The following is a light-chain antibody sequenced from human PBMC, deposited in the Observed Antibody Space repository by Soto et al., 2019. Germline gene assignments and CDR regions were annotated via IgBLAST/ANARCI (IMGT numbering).Light chain of an antibody. CDR1: RSNIGCYI. V-gene: IGLV1-44*01. Sequence: QSVLTQPPSASGTPGQRVTISCSGSRSNIGCYIVNWFQQFPGTAPKLLIYRNNQRPSGVPDRFSGSKSGTSASLAISGLQSEDEADYYCAAWDDSLNGWVFGGGTKLTVL. CDR2: RNN. J-gene: IGLJ3*02. CDR3: AAWDDSLNGWV.